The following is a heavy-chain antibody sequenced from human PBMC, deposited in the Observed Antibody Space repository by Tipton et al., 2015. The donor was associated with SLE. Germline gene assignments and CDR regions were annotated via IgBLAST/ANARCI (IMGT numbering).Heavy chain of an antibody. D-gene: IGHD1-7*01. Sequence: TLSLTCTVSGGSISSSSHYWGWIRQPPGKGLEWIGSIYYTGTTYYNPSLKSRVTISLDTSKNQFSLKLSFVTAADTAVYYCVGGNFNYEDAVDVWGRGTMVTVSS. V-gene: IGHV4-39*01. CDR1: GGSISSSSHY. CDR2: IYYTGTT. CDR3: VGGNFNYEDAVDV. J-gene: IGHJ3*01.